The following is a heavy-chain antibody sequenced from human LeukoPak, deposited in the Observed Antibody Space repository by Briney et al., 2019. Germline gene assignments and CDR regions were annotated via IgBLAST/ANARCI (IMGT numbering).Heavy chain of an antibody. V-gene: IGHV3-48*01. CDR2: ISSSSNTI. CDR1: GFTFSTYW. Sequence: PGGSLRLSCAASGFTFSTYWMHWVRQAPGKGLEWVPYISSSSNTIYYADSVKGRFTISRDNAKNSLYLQMNSLRAEDTAVYYCGSIAALDYWGQGTLVTVSS. CDR3: GSIAALDY. D-gene: IGHD6-6*01. J-gene: IGHJ4*02.